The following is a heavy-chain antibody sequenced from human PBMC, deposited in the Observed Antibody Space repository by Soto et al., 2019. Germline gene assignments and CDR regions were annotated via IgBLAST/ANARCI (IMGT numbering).Heavy chain of an antibody. CDR3: SQAYYYGSGSYYYFDY. Sequence: EVQLLESGGGLVQPGGSLRLSCAASGFTFSSYAMSWVRQAPGKGLEWVSAISGSGGSTYYADSVKGRFTISRDNSKNTLYLKMNSLRAEDTAVYYCSQAYYYGSGSYYYFDYWGQGTLVTVSS. CDR2: ISGSGGST. CDR1: GFTFSSYA. J-gene: IGHJ4*02. D-gene: IGHD3-10*01. V-gene: IGHV3-23*01.